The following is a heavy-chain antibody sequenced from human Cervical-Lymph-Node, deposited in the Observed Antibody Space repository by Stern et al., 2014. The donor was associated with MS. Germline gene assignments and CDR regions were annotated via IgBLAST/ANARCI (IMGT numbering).Heavy chain of an antibody. CDR2: SSFAGNN. CDR3: ARLERSYGADF. CDR1: GGSINTNRYF. Sequence: VQLVESGPGLVKPSETLSLTCALSGGSINTNRYFWGWIRQPPGKGLEWIGPSSFAGNNFYNPPYKPLLTMSEDPSKTQFSFTFPSVTAADTAVYYCARLERSYGADFWGQGSLVIVSS. J-gene: IGHJ4*02. D-gene: IGHD3-16*01. V-gene: IGHV4-39*01.